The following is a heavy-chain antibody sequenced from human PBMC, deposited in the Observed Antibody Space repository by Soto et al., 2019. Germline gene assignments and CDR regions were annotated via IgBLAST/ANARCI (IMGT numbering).Heavy chain of an antibody. J-gene: IGHJ3*02. D-gene: IGHD2-15*01. V-gene: IGHV4-31*03. CDR1: GGSISSGGYY. CDR2: IYYSGST. Sequence: QVQLQESGPGLVKPSQTLSLTCTVSGGSISSGGYYWSWIRQHPGKGLEWIGYIYYSGSTYYNPSLKSRVTITVDTSKNQFSRKLSSVTAADTAVYYCARAVWFSPPAVVADAFDIWGQGTMVTVSS. CDR3: ARAVWFSPPAVVADAFDI.